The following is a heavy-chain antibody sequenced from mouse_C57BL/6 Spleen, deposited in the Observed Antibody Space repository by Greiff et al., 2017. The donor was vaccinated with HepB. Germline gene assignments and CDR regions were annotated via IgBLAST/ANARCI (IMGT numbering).Heavy chain of an antibody. CDR3: ASLYGSRDY. Sequence: QVQLQQSGAELVRPGTSVKVSCKASGYAFTNYLIEWVKQRPGQGLEWIGVINPGSGGTNYNEKFKGKATLTADKSSSTAYMQLSSLTSEDSAVYFCASLYGSRDYWGQGTTLTVSS. CDR2: INPGSGGT. CDR1: GYAFTNYL. D-gene: IGHD1-1*01. J-gene: IGHJ2*01. V-gene: IGHV1-54*01.